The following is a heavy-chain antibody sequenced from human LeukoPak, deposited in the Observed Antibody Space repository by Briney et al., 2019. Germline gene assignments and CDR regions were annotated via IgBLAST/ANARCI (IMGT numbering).Heavy chain of an antibody. Sequence: GGSLRLSCAACGFTFSSYDMHWVRQATGKGLEWVSAIGTAGDTYYPGSVKGQFTISRENAKNSLYLQMNSLRAGDTAVYYCANAGAQGTTGDAFDIWGQGTMVTVSS. V-gene: IGHV3-13*03. CDR2: IGTAGDT. J-gene: IGHJ3*02. CDR3: ANAGAQGTTGDAFDI. CDR1: GFTFSSYD. D-gene: IGHD1-7*01.